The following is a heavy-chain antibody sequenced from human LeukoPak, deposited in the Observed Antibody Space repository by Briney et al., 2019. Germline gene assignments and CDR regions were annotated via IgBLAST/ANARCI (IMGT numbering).Heavy chain of an antibody. V-gene: IGHV1-69*05. Sequence: AAVNVSCKSCVGTFSSYAISGVRQAPGQGLEWMGGIIPIFGTANYAQKFQGRVTITTDESTSKAYMELSSLRSEDTAVYYCAREREGSDYGMDVWGQGTTVTVSS. D-gene: IGHD3-10*01. CDR1: VGTFSSYA. CDR3: AREREGSDYGMDV. CDR2: IIPIFGTA. J-gene: IGHJ6*02.